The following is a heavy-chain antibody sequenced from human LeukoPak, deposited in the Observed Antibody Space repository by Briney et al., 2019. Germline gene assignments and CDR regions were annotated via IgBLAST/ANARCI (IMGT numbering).Heavy chain of an antibody. CDR2: INAVNGTT. CDR3: ARATYYYDSSDLGNAFDT. J-gene: IGHJ3*02. D-gene: IGHD3-22*01. Sequence: ASVKVSCRASGYTFTTYAMHWVRQAPGQGLEWMGWINAVNGTTKYSQKFQGRVTITRDTPASTAYMDLSSLRSEDTAVYYCARATYYYDSSDLGNAFDTWGPGTMVTVS. V-gene: IGHV1-3*01. CDR1: GYTFTTYA.